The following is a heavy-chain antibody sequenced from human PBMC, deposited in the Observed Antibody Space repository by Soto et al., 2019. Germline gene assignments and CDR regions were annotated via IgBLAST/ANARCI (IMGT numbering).Heavy chain of an antibody. J-gene: IGHJ4*02. Sequence: GGSLRLSCAASGFTFSSYGMHWVRQAPGKGLEWVAVIWYDGSNKYYADSVKGRFTISRDNSKNTLYLQMNSLRAEDTAVYYCASSEGLFGVALMALDYWGQGTLVTVSS. CDR3: ASSEGLFGVALMALDY. V-gene: IGHV3-33*01. CDR2: IWYDGSNK. CDR1: GFTFSSYG. D-gene: IGHD3-3*01.